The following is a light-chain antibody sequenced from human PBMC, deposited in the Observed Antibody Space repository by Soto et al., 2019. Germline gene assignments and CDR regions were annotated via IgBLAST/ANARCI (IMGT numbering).Light chain of an antibody. Sequence: DIQLTQSPSSLSASLGDRVTITCRASQTASIYLNWYQQKPGKAPRLLIYAASSLQSGVPSRFSGSGFGTDFTLTISSLQPEDFATYYCQQSYDPPPTFGQGTKVE. J-gene: IGKJ1*01. CDR3: QQSYDPPPT. V-gene: IGKV1-39*01. CDR1: QTASIY. CDR2: AAS.